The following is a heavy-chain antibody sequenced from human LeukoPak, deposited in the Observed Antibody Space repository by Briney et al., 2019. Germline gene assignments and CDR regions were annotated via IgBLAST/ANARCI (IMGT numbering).Heavy chain of an antibody. Sequence: GGSLRLSCAASGFTFDDYAMHWVRQAPGKGLEWVSLISGDGGSTYYADSVKGRFTISRDNSKNSLYLQMNSLRTEDTASYYCAKGRIAVAGYFDYWGQGTLVTVSS. CDR1: GFTFDDYA. V-gene: IGHV3-43*02. D-gene: IGHD6-19*01. CDR2: ISGDGGST. CDR3: AKGRIAVAGYFDY. J-gene: IGHJ4*02.